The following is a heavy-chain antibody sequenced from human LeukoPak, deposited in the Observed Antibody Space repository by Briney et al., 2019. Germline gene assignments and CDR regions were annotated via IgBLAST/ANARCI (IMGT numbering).Heavy chain of an antibody. CDR2: IRYDGSNK. CDR1: GFTFSSYG. Sequence: GGSLRLSCAASGFTFSSYGMHWVRQAPGKGREGGAFIRYDGSNKYYADSVKGRFTISRDNSKNTLYLQMNSLRAEDTAVYYCAKDLRLWFGELTADLDYWGQGTLVTVSS. D-gene: IGHD3-10*01. V-gene: IGHV3-30*02. J-gene: IGHJ4*02. CDR3: AKDLRLWFGELTADLDY.